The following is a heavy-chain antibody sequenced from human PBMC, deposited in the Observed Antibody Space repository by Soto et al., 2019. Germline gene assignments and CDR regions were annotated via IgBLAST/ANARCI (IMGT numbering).Heavy chain of an antibody. J-gene: IGHJ5*02. D-gene: IGHD2-15*01. CDR1: GYTFSISG. CDR2: ISAYSGNT. CDR3: ARCSSSALGHPTPNWFDP. Sequence: ASVKVSCKASGYTFSISGINWVRQAPGQGLEWMGWISAYSGNTNYAQKLQGRVTMTTDTSTSTAYMELRSLRSDDTAVYYCARCSSSALGHPTPNWFDPWGQGTLVTVSS. V-gene: IGHV1-18*01.